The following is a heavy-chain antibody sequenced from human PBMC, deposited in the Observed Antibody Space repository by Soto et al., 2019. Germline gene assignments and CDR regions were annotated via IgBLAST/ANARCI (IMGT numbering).Heavy chain of an antibody. CDR1: GYTFTSYD. CDR2: MNPNSGNT. Sequence: ASVKVSCKASGYTFTSYDINWVRQATGQGLEWMGWMNPNSGNTGYAQKFQGRVTITRDTSASTAYMELTNLRSDDTAVYYCATTVIIPDLVDSWGQGTLVTVSS. V-gene: IGHV1-8*01. CDR3: ATTVIIPDLVDS. D-gene: IGHD4-17*01. J-gene: IGHJ4*02.